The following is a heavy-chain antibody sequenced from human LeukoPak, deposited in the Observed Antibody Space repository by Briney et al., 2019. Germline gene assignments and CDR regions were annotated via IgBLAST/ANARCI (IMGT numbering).Heavy chain of an antibody. CDR3: AKDMNAYYDYVPRDY. CDR2: ITGSTGST. V-gene: IGHV3-23*01. CDR1: GFTFSSYA. Sequence: GGSLRLSCAASGFTFSSYAMTWVRQPPGKGLEGVSSITGSTGSTYYADSVKGRFTISRDNSKNTPYLQMNSLRAEDTAVYYCAKDMNAYYDYVPRDYWGQGTLVTVSS. J-gene: IGHJ4*02. D-gene: IGHD3-16*01.